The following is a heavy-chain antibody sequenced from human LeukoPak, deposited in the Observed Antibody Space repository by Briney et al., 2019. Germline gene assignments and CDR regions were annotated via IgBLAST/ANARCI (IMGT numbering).Heavy chain of an antibody. J-gene: IGHJ4*02. D-gene: IGHD2-21*02. CDR1: GYTFTSYY. Sequence: VSVKVSCKASGYTFTSYYMHWVRQAPGQGLEWMGIINPSGGSTSYAQKFQGRVTMTRDMSTSTVYMELSSLRSEDTAVYYCARQPYCGGDCYSRYFDYWGQGTLVTVSS. CDR3: ARQPYCGGDCYSRYFDY. CDR2: INPSGGST. V-gene: IGHV1-46*01.